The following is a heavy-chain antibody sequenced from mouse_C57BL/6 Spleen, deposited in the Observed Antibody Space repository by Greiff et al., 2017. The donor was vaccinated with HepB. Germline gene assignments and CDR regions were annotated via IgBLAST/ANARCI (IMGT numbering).Heavy chain of an antibody. D-gene: IGHD2-5*01. CDR2: IHPNSGST. V-gene: IGHV1-64*01. Sequence: QVQLQQPGAELVKPGASVKLSCKASGYTFTSYWMHWVKQRPGQGLEWIGMIHPNSGSTNYNEKFKSKATLTVDKSSSTAYMQLSSLTSEDSAVYYCAISNYGGYYFDYWGQGTTLTVSS. CDR1: GYTFTSYW. J-gene: IGHJ2*01. CDR3: AISNYGGYYFDY.